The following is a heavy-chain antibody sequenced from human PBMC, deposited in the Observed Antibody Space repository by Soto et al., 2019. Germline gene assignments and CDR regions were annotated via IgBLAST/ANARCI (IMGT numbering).Heavy chain of an antibody. V-gene: IGHV1-18*01. CDR3: ARIADCSITTRSVPSRFNIRGYYYYYGLDV. Sequence: QVRLVQSAAEVKKPGASVKVSCKASGYTFTNYGISWVRQAPGHGLEWMGWISGYNGNTHLAQKLQGRVTMTTDTPTNTAFMELRSVRSDDTAVYYGARIADCSITTRSVPSRFNIRGYYYYYGLDVWGQGTRVAVSS. CDR2: ISGYNGNT. J-gene: IGHJ6*02. D-gene: IGHD2-2*01. CDR1: GYTFTNYG.